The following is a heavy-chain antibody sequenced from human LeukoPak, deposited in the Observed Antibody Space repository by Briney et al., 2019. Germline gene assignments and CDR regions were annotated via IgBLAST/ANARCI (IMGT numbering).Heavy chain of an antibody. J-gene: IGHJ4*02. CDR3: AGTYMSYFDY. V-gene: IGHV4-59*12. D-gene: IGHD2-2*02. Sequence: SETLSLTCTVSGGSISSYFWSWIRQPPGKGLEWIGYIYYSGSTNYNPSLKGRVTISVDTSKNQFSLKLGSATAADTAVYYCAGTYMSYFDYWGQGTLVTVSS. CDR1: GGSISSYF. CDR2: IYYSGST.